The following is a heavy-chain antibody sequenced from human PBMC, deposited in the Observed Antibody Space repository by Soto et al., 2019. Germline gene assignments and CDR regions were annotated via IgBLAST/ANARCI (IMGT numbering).Heavy chain of an antibody. V-gene: IGHV4-59*01. J-gene: IGHJ6*02. CDR1: GGSISSYY. CDR2: IYYSGST. Sequence: TLSLTCTVSGGSISSYYWSWIRQPPGKGLGWIGYIYYSGSTNYNPSLKSRVTISVDTSKNQFSLKLSSVTAADTAVYYCARGSKSYDFWSGYPYYYYYGMDVWGQGTTVTVSS. CDR3: ARGSKSYDFWSGYPYYYYYGMDV. D-gene: IGHD3-3*01.